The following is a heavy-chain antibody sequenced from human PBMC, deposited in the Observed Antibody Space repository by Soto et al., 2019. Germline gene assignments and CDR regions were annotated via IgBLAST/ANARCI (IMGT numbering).Heavy chain of an antibody. V-gene: IGHV4-30-4*01. CDR3: ARDRAKWKDYYYYGMDV. CDR2: IYYSGST. D-gene: IGHD1-20*01. Sequence: QVQLQESGPGLVKPSQTLSLTCTVSGGSISSGDDFWTWIRQPPGKGLEWIGYIYYSGSTYYNPSLKSRLTMSVDTSKNQFSLKLSSVTAADTAEYYCARDRAKWKDYYYYGMDVWGQGTTVTVSS. CDR1: GGSISSGDDF. J-gene: IGHJ6*02.